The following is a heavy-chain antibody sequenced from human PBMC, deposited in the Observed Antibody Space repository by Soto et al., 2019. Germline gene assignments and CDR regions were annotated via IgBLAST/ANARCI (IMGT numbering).Heavy chain of an antibody. D-gene: IGHD3-10*01. CDR3: ESEYGAGRRFDY. Sequence: QVQLVQSGAEVKKPGASVKVSCKASGYTFTSYGISWVRQAPGQGLEWMEWNSAYNVNTNYAQKRQQREKKTKDTHPSTDEMELRSRRSDDTDVYYYESEYGAGRRFDYWGQGTQVTVYS. CDR2: NSAYNVNT. J-gene: IGHJ4*02. CDR1: GYTFTSYG. V-gene: IGHV1-18*01.